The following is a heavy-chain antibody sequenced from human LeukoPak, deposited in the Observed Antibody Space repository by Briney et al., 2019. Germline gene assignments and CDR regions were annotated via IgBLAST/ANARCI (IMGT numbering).Heavy chain of an antibody. V-gene: IGHV3-30-3*01. Sequence: GRSLRLSCAASGFTFSSYAMHWVRQAPGKGLEWVAVISYDGSNKYYADSAKGRFTISRDNSKNTLYLQMNSLRAEDTAVYYCARGPPHYGMDVWGQGTTVTVSS. CDR1: GFTFSSYA. J-gene: IGHJ6*02. CDR3: ARGPPHYGMDV. CDR2: ISYDGSNK.